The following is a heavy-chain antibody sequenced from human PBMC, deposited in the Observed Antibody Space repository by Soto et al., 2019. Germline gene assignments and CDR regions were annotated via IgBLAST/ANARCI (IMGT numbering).Heavy chain of an antibody. J-gene: IGHJ4*02. D-gene: IGHD2-2*01. Sequence: PGGSLRLSCAASGFSFSSYAMTWVRQAPGKGLEWVASVSGSGGRTSYADSLGGRFTISRDNTKNTLYLHVHSLRAEDTAVYFCAKGLDIAIVPAAHDWGQGTLVTVSS. CDR2: VSGSGGRT. CDR3: AKGLDIAIVPAAHD. V-gene: IGHV3-23*01. CDR1: GFSFSSYA.